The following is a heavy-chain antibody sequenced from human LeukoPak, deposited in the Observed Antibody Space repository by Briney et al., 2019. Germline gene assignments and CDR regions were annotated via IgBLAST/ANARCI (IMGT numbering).Heavy chain of an antibody. J-gene: IGHJ4*02. CDR1: GGSFSGYY. V-gene: IGHV4-34*01. CDR3: ARRGYSYGTFDY. CDR2: INHSGST. Sequence: SETLSLTCAVYGGSFSGYYWSWIRQPPGKGLEWIGDINHSGSTNYNPSLKGRVTISVDTSKNQFSLKLSSVTAADTAVYYCARRGYSYGTFDYWGQGTLVTVSS. D-gene: IGHD5-18*01.